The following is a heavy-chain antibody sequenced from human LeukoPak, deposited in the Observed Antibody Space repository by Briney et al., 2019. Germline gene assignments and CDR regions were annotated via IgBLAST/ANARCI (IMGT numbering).Heavy chain of an antibody. Sequence: SETLSLTCAVYGGSFSGYYWSWIRQPPGKGLEWIGEINHNGSTNYNPSLKSRVTISVDTSKNQFSLKLSSVTAADTAVYYCARGRITMVRGVTGRSYYYYGMDVWGQGTTVTVSS. J-gene: IGHJ6*02. D-gene: IGHD3-10*01. CDR2: INHNGST. CDR1: GGSFSGYY. CDR3: ARGRITMVRGVTGRSYYYYGMDV. V-gene: IGHV4-34*01.